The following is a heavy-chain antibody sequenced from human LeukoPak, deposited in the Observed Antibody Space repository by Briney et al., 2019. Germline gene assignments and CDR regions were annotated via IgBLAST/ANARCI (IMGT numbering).Heavy chain of an antibody. CDR1: GFTFSTYW. Sequence: GGSLRLSCAVSGFTFSTYWMDWVRQVPGKGLVWVSRISSDGSNTAYADSVKGRFTISRDNAKNTMYLQMSSLRVEDTAVYYCAKRGDGGAWYDYWGRGTLVIVSP. V-gene: IGHV3-74*01. J-gene: IGHJ4*02. CDR3: AKRGDGGAWYDY. CDR2: ISSDGSNT. D-gene: IGHD6-19*01.